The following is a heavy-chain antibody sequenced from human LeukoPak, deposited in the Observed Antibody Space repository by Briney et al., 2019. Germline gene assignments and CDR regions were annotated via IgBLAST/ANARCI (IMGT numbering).Heavy chain of an antibody. CDR3: ARGITLAGNGYGNNFDY. V-gene: IGHV4-34*01. CDR2: INHSGST. J-gene: IGHJ4*02. CDR1: GGSFSGYY. D-gene: IGHD1-1*01. Sequence: SETLSLTCAVYGGSFSGYYWSWIRQPPGKGLEWIGEINHSGSTNYNPSLKSRVTISVDTSKNQFSLKLSSVTAADTAVYYCARGITLAGNGYGNNFDYWGQGTLDTVSS.